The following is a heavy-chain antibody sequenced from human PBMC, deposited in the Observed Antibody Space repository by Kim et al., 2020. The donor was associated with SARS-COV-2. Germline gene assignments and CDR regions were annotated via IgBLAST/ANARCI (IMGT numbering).Heavy chain of an antibody. CDR3: ATDSLVSPETVGP. D-gene: IGHD2-2*01. CDR1: GGGFGNSA. Sequence: SVKVSCKSSGGGFGNSAIYWVRQAPRQGLEWMGGIIPLFRTSNSAQKFQGRLTITADESTNTAYMELSSLRSDDTGVYFCATDSLVSPETVGPWGQGTLVTVSS. CDR2: IIPLFRTS. V-gene: IGHV1-69*13. J-gene: IGHJ5*02.